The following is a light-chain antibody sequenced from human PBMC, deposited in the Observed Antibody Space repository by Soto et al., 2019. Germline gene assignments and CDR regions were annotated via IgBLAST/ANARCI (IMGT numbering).Light chain of an antibody. V-gene: IGKV3-20*01. Sequence: EIVLTQSPGTLSLSPGERATLSCRASQSVSSSYLAWYQQKPGQAPRLLIYGASSRATGIPDRFSGSGSGTDFTLTISRLEPEDFVVYSCQPYGNSPPMYTFGQGTKL. CDR3: QPYGNSPPMYT. CDR1: QSVSSSY. J-gene: IGKJ2*01. CDR2: GAS.